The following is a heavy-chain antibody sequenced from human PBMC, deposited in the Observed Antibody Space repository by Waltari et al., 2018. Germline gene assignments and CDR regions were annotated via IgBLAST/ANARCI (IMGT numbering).Heavy chain of an antibody. CDR2: INPSGGST. CDR3: ARGGGDIGQWMPVN. D-gene: IGHD2-21*02. CDR1: GYTFSTYQ. Sequence: QVQLVQSGADVKRPGDSVKVSCKAFGYTFSTYQRHGGRQAPGQGLEWMGIINPSGGSTNYAHKFHGRVTMTRDVSTSTVYMEMSSLRSEDTAVYYCARGGGDIGQWMPVNWGQGTLVTVSA. V-gene: IGHV1-46*01. J-gene: IGHJ4*02.